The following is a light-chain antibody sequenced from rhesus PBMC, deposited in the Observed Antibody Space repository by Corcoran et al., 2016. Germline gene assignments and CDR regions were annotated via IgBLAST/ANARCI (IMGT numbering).Light chain of an antibody. V-gene: IGKV1-74*01. CDR1: ENVNNY. CDR3: LQDYTTPGT. CDR2: KAS. J-gene: IGKJ1*01. Sequence: DIQMTQSPSSLSASVGDRVTITCRASENVNNYLNWYQQKPGKAPKLLIYKASTLQSGVPSRLSGSGSGTEYNLTISSLQPEDVATYYCLQDYTTPGTFGQGTKVEIK.